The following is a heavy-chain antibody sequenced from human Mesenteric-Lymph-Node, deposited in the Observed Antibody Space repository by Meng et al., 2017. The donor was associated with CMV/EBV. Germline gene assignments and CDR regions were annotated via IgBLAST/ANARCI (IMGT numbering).Heavy chain of an antibody. Sequence: ASVKVSCKASGYTFTGYYMHWVRQAPGQGLEWMGYINPNSGDTIYAQKFQGRVTMTRDTSISTAYMEVTRLRSDDTAVYYCARDPVSSSWHQILYYGLDVWGQGTTVTVSS. V-gene: IGHV1-2*02. J-gene: IGHJ6*02. D-gene: IGHD6-13*01. CDR2: INPNSGDT. CDR3: ARDPVSSSWHQILYYGLDV. CDR1: GYTFTGYY.